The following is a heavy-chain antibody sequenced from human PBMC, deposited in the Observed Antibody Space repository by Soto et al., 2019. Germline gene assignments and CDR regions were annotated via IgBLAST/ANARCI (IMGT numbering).Heavy chain of an antibody. J-gene: IGHJ3*02. Sequence: SETLSLTCTVSGDSISSDGYYWSWVRQRPGKGLEWIGYINYRGSTYYRSSLKSRTTLSVDTSKNQFSLRLSSVTAADTAVYFCARDTGILTGSDAGGCFDIWGQGTLVTVSS. V-gene: IGHV4-31*03. D-gene: IGHD3-9*01. CDR1: GDSISSDGYY. CDR3: ARDTGILTGSDAGGCFDI. CDR2: INYRGST.